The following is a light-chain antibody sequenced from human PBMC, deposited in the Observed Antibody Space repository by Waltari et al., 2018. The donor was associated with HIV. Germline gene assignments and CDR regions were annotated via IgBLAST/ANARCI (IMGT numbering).Light chain of an antibody. CDR2: KAS. CDR1: QSISSW. J-gene: IGKJ1*01. CDR3: QQYNSYPWT. V-gene: IGKV1-5*03. Sequence: DIQKTQSPFTPAASVGDQVNITCRASQSISSWLAWYQQKPGKAPKLLIYKASSLESGVPSRFSGRGSGTDFTLTISSLQADDFATYYCQQYNSYPWTFGQGTKVEIK.